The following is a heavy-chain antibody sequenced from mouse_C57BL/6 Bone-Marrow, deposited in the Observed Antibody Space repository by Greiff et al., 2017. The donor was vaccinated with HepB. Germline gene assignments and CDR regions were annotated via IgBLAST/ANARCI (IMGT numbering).Heavy chain of an antibody. Sequence: VQLKQSGAELVRPGASVKLSCTASGFNIKDDYMHWVKQRPEQGLEWIGWIDPENGDTEYASKFQGKATITADTSSNTAYLQLSSLTSEDTAVYYCTIPYYYGSSDYWGQGTTLTVSS. D-gene: IGHD1-1*01. CDR1: GFNIKDDY. V-gene: IGHV14-4*01. CDR2: IDPENGDT. J-gene: IGHJ2*01. CDR3: TIPYYYGSSDY.